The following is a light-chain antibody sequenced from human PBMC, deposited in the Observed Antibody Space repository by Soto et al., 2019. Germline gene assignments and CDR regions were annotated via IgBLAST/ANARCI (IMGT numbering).Light chain of an antibody. V-gene: IGKV3-15*01. J-gene: IGKJ1*01. CDR1: QHIRTD. CDR2: GAS. Sequence: EIVMTQSPVTLSLSPGEKATLSCRASQHIRTDLAWYQQRPGQAPRLLIYGASARATGIPARFSGSGSGTEFTLTINSLQSEDFAVYYCQQYTAWPPWTFGQGTKGEFK. CDR3: QQYTAWPPWT.